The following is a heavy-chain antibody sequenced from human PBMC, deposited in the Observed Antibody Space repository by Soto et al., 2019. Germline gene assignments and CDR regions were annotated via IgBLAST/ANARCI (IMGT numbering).Heavy chain of an antibody. V-gene: IGHV1-69*12. CDR3: AREGQHIVVVTAFPGEYYFDY. J-gene: IGHJ4*02. CDR2: IIPIFGTA. CDR1: GGTFSSYA. Sequence: QVQLVQSGAEVKKPGSSVKVSCKASGGTFSSYAISWVRQAPGQGLEWMGGIIPIFGTANYAQKFQGRVTITADETTSTAYMELSSLRSEDTAVYYCAREGQHIVVVTAFPGEYYFDYWGQGTLVTVSS. D-gene: IGHD2-21*02.